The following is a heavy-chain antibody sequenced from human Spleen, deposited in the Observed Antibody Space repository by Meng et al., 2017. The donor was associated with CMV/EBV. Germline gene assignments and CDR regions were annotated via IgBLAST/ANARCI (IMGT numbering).Heavy chain of an antibody. Sequence: QVQLQESGPGLVKPSQTLSLTCTVSGGSMSSGDYFWNWIRQPPGKGLEWIGYIYYSGNTYYNPSLKSRVTISIDTSKNQFSLKLSSVTAADTAVYYCARAEYYNWFDPWGQGTLVTGSS. D-gene: IGHD1-14*01. J-gene: IGHJ5*02. CDR3: ARAEYYNWFDP. V-gene: IGHV4-30-4*01. CDR2: IYYSGNT. CDR1: GGSMSSGDYF.